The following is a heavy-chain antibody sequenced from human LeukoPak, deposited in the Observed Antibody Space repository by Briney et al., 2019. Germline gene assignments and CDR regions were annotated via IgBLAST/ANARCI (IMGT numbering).Heavy chain of an antibody. Sequence: GGSLRLSCAASGFTFSSYSMNWVRQAPGKGLEWILYISSRSSTIYYADSVKGRFTISRDTANNSLFLQMNSLRAEDTAVYYCARRYFDYWGQGTLVTVSS. CDR1: GFTFSSYS. J-gene: IGHJ4*02. CDR3: ARRYFDY. V-gene: IGHV3-48*01. CDR2: ISSRSSTI.